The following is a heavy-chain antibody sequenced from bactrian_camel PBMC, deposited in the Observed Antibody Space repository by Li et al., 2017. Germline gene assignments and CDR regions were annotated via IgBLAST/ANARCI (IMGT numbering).Heavy chain of an antibody. Sequence: HVQLVESGGGSVQAGGSLRLSCAASGVTFSNVCTGWFRQAAGKEREEVAIIDSTARTRYANSTKGRFTISKDNARNALYLQMNSLQPEDTAMYHCAADPYPDCRLGYFAAQYKYSFWGQGTQVTVS. CDR2: IDSTART. CDR3: AADPYPDCRLGYFAAQYKYSF. V-gene: IGHV3S53*01. D-gene: IGHD2*01. CDR1: GVTFSNVC. J-gene: IGHJ4*01.